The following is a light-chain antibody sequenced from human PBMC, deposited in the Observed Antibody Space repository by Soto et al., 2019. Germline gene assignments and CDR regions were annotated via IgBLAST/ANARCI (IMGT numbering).Light chain of an antibody. CDR2: EVN. J-gene: IGLJ1*01. CDR1: SSDVGYYNY. Sequence: QSALTQPPSASGSPGQSVTISCTGTSSDVGYYNYVSWYQQHPGKAPKLMIYEVNKRPSGVPDRFSGSKSGNTASLTVSGLQAEDEADYYCSLHAGYNNFYVFGTGTKVTVL. V-gene: IGLV2-8*01. CDR3: SLHAGYNNFYV.